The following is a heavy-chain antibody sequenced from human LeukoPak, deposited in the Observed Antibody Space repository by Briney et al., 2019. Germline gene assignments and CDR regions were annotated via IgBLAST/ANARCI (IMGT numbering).Heavy chain of an antibody. J-gene: IGHJ6*03. Sequence: PSETLSLTCTVSGGFISSYYWSWIRQPPGKGLEWIGYIYTSGSTNYNPSLKSRVTISVDTSKNQFSLKLSSVTAADTAVYYCARHAYYDFWSGPPYMDVWGKGTTVTVSS. CDR1: GGFISSYY. V-gene: IGHV4-4*09. CDR2: IYTSGST. CDR3: ARHAYYDFWSGPPYMDV. D-gene: IGHD3-3*01.